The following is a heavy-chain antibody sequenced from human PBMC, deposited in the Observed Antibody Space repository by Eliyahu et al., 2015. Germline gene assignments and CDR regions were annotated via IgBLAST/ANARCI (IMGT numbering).Heavy chain of an antibody. D-gene: IGHD5-12*01. CDR3: ARERYGGYLEFVEY. Sequence: QVQLVESGGGVVKPGGSLRLSCSXSGFXFKDYYXSWIRXGXGKRAAWVSYISNXGTTTXYADSVKGRFSISRDNAKKSVSLEMNSLRAEDTAVYYCARERYGGYLEFVEYWGHGTLVSVSS. V-gene: IGHV3-11*01. J-gene: IGHJ1*01. CDR1: GFXFKDYY. CDR2: ISNXGTTT.